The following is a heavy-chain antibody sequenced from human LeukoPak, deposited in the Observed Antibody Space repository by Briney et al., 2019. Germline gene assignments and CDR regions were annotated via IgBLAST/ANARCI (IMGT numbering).Heavy chain of an antibody. CDR2: ISAYNGNT. CDR3: ARDAIPYGSGRESFDP. D-gene: IGHD3-10*01. Sequence: GASVKVSCKASGYTFTSYGISWVRQAPGQGLECMGWISAYNGNTNYAQKLQGRVTMTTDTSTSTAYMELRSLRSEDTAVYYCARDAIPYGSGRESFDPWGQGTLVTVSS. V-gene: IGHV1-18*01. CDR1: GYTFTSYG. J-gene: IGHJ5*02.